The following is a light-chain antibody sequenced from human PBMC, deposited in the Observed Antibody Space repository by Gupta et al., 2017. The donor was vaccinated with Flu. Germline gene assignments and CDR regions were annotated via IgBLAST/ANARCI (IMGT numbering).Light chain of an antibody. CDR1: NLGSNP. V-gene: IGLV3-21*02. Sequence: SSVLPLPPSVYAAPAQTARITCGGYNLGSNPVRWYQNQPDPATVLVVYDDSDRHSGIPGRFIGSNSGNTATLTIIRVEAGEEADDYCHVWDTTPYNARVFGGGTKLTVL. J-gene: IGLJ3*02. CDR3: HVWDTTPYNARV. CDR2: DDS.